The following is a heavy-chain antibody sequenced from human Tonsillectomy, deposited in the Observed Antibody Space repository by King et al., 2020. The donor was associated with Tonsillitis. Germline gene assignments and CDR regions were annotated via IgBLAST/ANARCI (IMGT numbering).Heavy chain of an antibody. CDR3: ARDWTSAAAGPDYFDY. CDR1: GFTFSSYS. Sequence: VQLVESGGGLVKPGGSLRLSCAASGFTFSSYSMNWVRQAPGKGLEWVSSISSSSSYIYYAGSVKGRFTISRDNAKNSLYLQMNSLRAEDTAVYYCARDWTSAAAGPDYFDYWGQGTLVTVSS. CDR2: ISSSSSYI. D-gene: IGHD6-13*01. J-gene: IGHJ4*02. V-gene: IGHV3-21*01.